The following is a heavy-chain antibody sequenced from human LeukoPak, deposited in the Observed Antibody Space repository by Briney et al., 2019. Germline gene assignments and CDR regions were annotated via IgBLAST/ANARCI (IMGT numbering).Heavy chain of an antibody. V-gene: IGHV4-39*07. D-gene: IGHD5-24*01. Sequence: PSETLSLTCTVSGGSISSSSYYWGWIRQPPGKGLEWIGSIYYSGSTYYNPSLKSRVTISVDTSKNQFSLMLSSVTAADTAVYYCARDREMATPPAFDIWGQGTMVTVSS. CDR2: IYYSGST. CDR1: GGSISSSSYY. CDR3: ARDREMATPPAFDI. J-gene: IGHJ3*02.